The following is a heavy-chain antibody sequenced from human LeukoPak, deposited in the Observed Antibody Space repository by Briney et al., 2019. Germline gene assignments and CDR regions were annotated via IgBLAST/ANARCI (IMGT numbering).Heavy chain of an antibody. CDR1: GYTFTGYY. CDR2: INPNSGGT. J-gene: IGHJ4*02. V-gene: IGHV1-2*02. Sequence: ASVKDSCKASGYTFTGYYMHWVRQAPGQGLEWKGWINPNSGGTNYAQKFQGRVTMTRDTSISTAYMELSRLRSDDTAVYYCARGRLRAVAGRTSDYWGQGTLVTVSS. CDR3: ARGRLRAVAGRTSDY. D-gene: IGHD6-19*01.